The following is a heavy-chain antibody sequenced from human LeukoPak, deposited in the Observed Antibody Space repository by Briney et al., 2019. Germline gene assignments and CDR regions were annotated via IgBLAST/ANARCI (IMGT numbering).Heavy chain of an antibody. J-gene: IGHJ6*02. V-gene: IGHV1-8*01. Sequence: GLEWMGWMNANSGNTVYAQKFQGRVTMTRNTSISTAYMELSSLRSEDTAVYYCARGSDGMDVWGQGTTVTVSS. CDR3: ARGSDGMDV. CDR2: MNANSGNT.